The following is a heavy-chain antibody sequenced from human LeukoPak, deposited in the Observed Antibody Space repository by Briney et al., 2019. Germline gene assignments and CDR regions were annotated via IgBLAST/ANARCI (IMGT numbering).Heavy chain of an antibody. CDR2: ISGSGCGT. CDR3: AKPTPGYRSGRYPGWPVDY. CDR1: GFTFSSYA. V-gene: IGHV3-23*01. D-gene: IGHD6-19*01. J-gene: IGHJ4*02. Sequence: TGGSLRLSCAASGFTFSSYAVSWVRQAPGKGLEWVSDISGSGCGTYYADSVKRRFTISRDNSKNTLYLQLNSLSTEHTAVYHCAKPTPGYRSGRYPGWPVDYWGQGTLVTVSS.